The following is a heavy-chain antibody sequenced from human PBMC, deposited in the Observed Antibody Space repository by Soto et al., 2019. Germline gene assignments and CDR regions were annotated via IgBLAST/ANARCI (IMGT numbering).Heavy chain of an antibody. J-gene: IGHJ5*02. CDR2: IYYSGST. V-gene: IGHV4-39*01. D-gene: IGHD3-3*01. Sequence: SETLSLTCTVSGGSISSSSYYWGWIRQPPGKGLEWIGSIYYSGSTYYNPSLKSRVTISVDTSKNQFSLKLSSVTAADTAVYYCARLRPGYDFWSGYLGWFDPWGQGTLVTVSS. CDR1: GGSISSSSYY. CDR3: ARLRPGYDFWSGYLGWFDP.